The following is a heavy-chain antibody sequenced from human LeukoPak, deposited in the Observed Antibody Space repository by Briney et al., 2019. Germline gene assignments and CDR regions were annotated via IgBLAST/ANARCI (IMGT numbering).Heavy chain of an antibody. CDR1: GGTFSSYA. Sequence: SVKVSCKASGGTFSSYAISWVRQAPGQGLEWMGGIIPIFGTANYAQKFQGRVTITADESTSTAYMELSSLRSEDTAVYYCASQAPASNLFDIWGQGTMVTVSS. CDR2: IIPIFGTA. J-gene: IGHJ3*02. D-gene: IGHD2-2*01. V-gene: IGHV1-69*13. CDR3: ASQAPASNLFDI.